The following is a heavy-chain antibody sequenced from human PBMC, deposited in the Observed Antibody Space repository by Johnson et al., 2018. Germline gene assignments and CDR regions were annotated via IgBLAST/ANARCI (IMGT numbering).Heavy chain of an antibody. CDR1: GFNFRDTW. V-gene: IGHV3-15*07. D-gene: IGHD3-16*02. Sequence: LVQSGGGLVKPGGSLRLSCAASGFNFRDTWMDWVRQAPGMGLEWVGRIKSKISGGTTDFAAPVKGRFTMSRADSTNTVYLQMNSLKTEDGGVYYCAALSTLGGVIAISYWGRGTLVTVSS. CDR2: IKSKISGGTT. CDR3: AALSTLGGVIAISY. J-gene: IGHJ4*02.